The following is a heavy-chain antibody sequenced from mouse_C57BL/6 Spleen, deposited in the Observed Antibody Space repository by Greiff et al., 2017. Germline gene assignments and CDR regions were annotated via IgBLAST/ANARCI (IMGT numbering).Heavy chain of an antibody. CDR3: ARDGYDGYYWFAY. CDR1: GFTFSSYA. V-gene: IGHV5-4*01. D-gene: IGHD2-3*01. Sequence: EVKVVESGGGLVKPGGSLKLSCAASGFTFSSYAMSWVRQTPEKRLEWVATISDGGSYTYYPDNVKGRFTISRDNAKNNLYLQMSHLKSEDTAMYYCARDGYDGYYWFAYWGQGTLVTVSA. J-gene: IGHJ3*01. CDR2: ISDGGSYT.